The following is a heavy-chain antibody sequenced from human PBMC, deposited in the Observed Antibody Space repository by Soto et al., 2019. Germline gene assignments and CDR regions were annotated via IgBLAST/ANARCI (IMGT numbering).Heavy chain of an antibody. V-gene: IGHV4-59*08. CDR1: GGSISSYY. Sequence: QVQLQESGPGLVKPSETLSLTCTVSGGSISSYYWSWIRQPPGKGLEWIGYIYYSGSTNYNPSLKSLVTISVDTSKNQFSLKLSSVTAADTAVYYCARRGSGSYRGRYYYYYYGMDVWGQGTTVTVSS. CDR2: IYYSGST. D-gene: IGHD3-10*01. CDR3: ARRGSGSYRGRYYYYYYGMDV. J-gene: IGHJ6*02.